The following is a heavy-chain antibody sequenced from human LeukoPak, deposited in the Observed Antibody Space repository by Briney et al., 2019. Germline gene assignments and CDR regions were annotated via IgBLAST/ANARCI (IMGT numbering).Heavy chain of an antibody. Sequence: PGRSLRLSCAASRFTFSSYNMHWVRQAPGKGLEWVAVISYDGSNTYYADSVKGRFTISRDNSKNTLYVQMNSLRAEDTAVYYCAKGDYYGSGSYLSWGQGTLVTVSS. J-gene: IGHJ5*02. V-gene: IGHV3-30-3*01. CDR1: RFTFSSYN. D-gene: IGHD3-10*01. CDR3: AKGDYYGSGSYLS. CDR2: ISYDGSNT.